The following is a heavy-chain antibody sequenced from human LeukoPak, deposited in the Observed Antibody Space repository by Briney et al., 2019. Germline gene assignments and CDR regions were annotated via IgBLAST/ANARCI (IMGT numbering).Heavy chain of an antibody. J-gene: IGHJ6*03. CDR3: ARRKAEDRRYYYYMDV. CDR1: GFTFSDYY. V-gene: IGHV3-11*01. Sequence: TGGSLRLSCAASGFTFSDYYMSWIRQAPGKGLEWVSYISSSGSTIYYADSVKGRFTISRDNAKNSLYLQMNSLRAEDTAVYYCARRKAEDRRYYYYMDVWGKGTTVTVSS. D-gene: IGHD1-14*01. CDR2: ISSSGSTI.